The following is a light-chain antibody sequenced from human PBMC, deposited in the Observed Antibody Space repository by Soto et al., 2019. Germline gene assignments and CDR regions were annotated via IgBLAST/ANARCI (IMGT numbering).Light chain of an antibody. Sequence: QSALTQPASVSGSPGQSITISCTGTSSDVGGYNYVSWYQQHPGKAPKLMIYDVSNRPSGVSNRFSGSKSGNTASLTISWLQAEDDADYYCSSYTSSSTLVVFGGGTQLTVL. CDR3: SSYTSSSTLVV. CDR2: DVS. J-gene: IGLJ2*01. V-gene: IGLV2-14*01. CDR1: SSDVGGYNY.